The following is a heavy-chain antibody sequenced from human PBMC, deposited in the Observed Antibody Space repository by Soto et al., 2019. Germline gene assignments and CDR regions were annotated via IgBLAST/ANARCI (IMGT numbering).Heavy chain of an antibody. J-gene: IGHJ2*01. CDR3: ARPFQSWPGGWYFDL. CDR1: GGTFSSYS. Sequence: QVQLVQSGAEVKKPGSSVKVSCKASGGTFSSYSINWVRQAPGQGLEWMGGIIPIFGTANYAQKFQGRATLTADESTSTAHMELSSLRNEDSAVYYCARPFQSWPGGWYFDLWGSGTLVTVSS. D-gene: IGHD3-16*01. CDR2: IIPIFGTA. V-gene: IGHV1-69*01.